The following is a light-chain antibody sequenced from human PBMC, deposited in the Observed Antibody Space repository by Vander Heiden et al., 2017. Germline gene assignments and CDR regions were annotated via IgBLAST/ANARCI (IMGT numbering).Light chain of an antibody. CDR2: GAS. Sequence: IVFTQSPRTLSLSPGERATLSCRASQSVSSSYLAWYQQKPGQAPRLLIYGASSRATGIPDRFSGSGSGTEFTLTISRLEPEDFAVYYCQQDGSSPLTFGGGTKVEIK. CDR1: QSVSSSY. J-gene: IGKJ4*01. CDR3: QQDGSSPLT. V-gene: IGKV3-20*01.